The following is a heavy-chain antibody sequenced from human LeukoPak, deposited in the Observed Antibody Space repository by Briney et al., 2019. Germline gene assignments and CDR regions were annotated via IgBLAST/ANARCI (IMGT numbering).Heavy chain of an antibody. CDR1: GFTFSSYS. Sequence: GGSLRLSCAASGFTFSSYSMNWVRQAPGKGLEWVSVISGSGGSTDYADSVKGRFTISRDNSKNTLYLQMNSLRVEDTAVYYCVRDLGPAWYWGQGALVTVSS. J-gene: IGHJ4*02. V-gene: IGHV3-23*01. CDR3: VRDLGPAWY. CDR2: ISGSGGST.